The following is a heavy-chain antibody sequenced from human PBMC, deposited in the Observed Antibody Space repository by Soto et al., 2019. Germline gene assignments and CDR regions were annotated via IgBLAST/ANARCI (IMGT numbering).Heavy chain of an antibody. D-gene: IGHD3-22*01. J-gene: IGHJ4*02. CDR1: GFTFSSYA. V-gene: IGHV3-30*04. CDR2: ISYDGSNK. CDR3: ARDQYYYDSSCYWDLDY. Sequence: GGSLRLSCAASGFTFSSYAMHWVRQAPGKGLEWVAVISYDGSNKYYADSVKGRFTISRDNPKNTLCLQMNSLRAEDTAVYCGARDQYYYDSSCYWDLDYWGQGTLVTVSS.